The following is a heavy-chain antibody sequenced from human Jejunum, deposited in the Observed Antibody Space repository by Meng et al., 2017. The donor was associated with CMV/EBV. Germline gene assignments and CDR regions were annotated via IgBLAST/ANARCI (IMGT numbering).Heavy chain of an antibody. Sequence: QGQLHESGPGLVRSSETLSLTCSVSGGPISGYYWSWVRQPAGKRLEWIGRFHPGGTTNYNPSLENRITVSVDSSKNQFFLKLTSVTAADTAIYYCARECAGEAYDCQWNYWFDPWGRGTLVTVSS. D-gene: IGHD3-16*01. J-gene: IGHJ5*02. CDR3: ARECAGEAYDCQWNYWFDP. V-gene: IGHV4-4*07. CDR1: GGPISGYY. CDR2: FHPGGTT.